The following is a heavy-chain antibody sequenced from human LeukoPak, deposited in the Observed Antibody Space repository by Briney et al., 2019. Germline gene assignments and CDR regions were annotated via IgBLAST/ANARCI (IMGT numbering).Heavy chain of an antibody. V-gene: IGHV3-30-3*01. CDR1: GFTFSSYA. Sequence: GGSLRLSCAASGFTFSSYAMHWVRQAPGKGLEWVAVISYDGSNKYYADSVKGRFTISRDNAKNSLYLQMNSLRAEDTAVYYCARAKYCSSTSCYDFDYWGQGTLVTVSS. CDR3: ARAKYCSSTSCYDFDY. J-gene: IGHJ4*02. D-gene: IGHD2-2*01. CDR2: ISYDGSNK.